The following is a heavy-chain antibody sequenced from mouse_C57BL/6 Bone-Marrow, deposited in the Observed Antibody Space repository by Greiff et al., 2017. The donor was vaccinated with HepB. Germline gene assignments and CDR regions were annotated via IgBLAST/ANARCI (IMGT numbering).Heavy chain of an antibody. Sequence: EVKLQQSGPELVKPGASVKISCKASGYTFTDYYMNWVKQSHGKSLEWIGDINPNNGGTSYNQKFKGKATLTVDKSSSTAYMELRSLTSEDSAVYYCARRTTVVADFDYWGQGTTLTVSS. J-gene: IGHJ2*01. V-gene: IGHV1-26*01. CDR1: GYTFTDYY. CDR3: ARRTTVVADFDY. D-gene: IGHD1-1*01. CDR2: INPNNGGT.